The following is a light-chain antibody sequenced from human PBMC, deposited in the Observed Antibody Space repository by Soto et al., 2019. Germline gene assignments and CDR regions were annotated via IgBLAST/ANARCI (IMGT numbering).Light chain of an antibody. CDR3: QQRGDWPPIT. V-gene: IGKV3-11*01. J-gene: IGKJ5*01. CDR1: QSVSTF. CDR2: YAS. Sequence: IVLTQSPATLSLSPGERAILSSRASQSVSTFLAWFQQKPGQPPRLLISYASNRATGIPARFSGSGAGTDFTLPISSLEPENFAVYYWQQRGDWPPITFGQGTRLEIK.